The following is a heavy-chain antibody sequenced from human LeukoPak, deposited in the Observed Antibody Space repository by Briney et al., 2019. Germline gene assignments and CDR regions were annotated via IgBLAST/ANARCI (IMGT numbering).Heavy chain of an antibody. J-gene: IGHJ4*02. D-gene: IGHD5-24*01. Sequence: TGGSLRLSCAASGVTFSDCYMSWIRQAPGKGLEWVSYISSSSSYTNYADSVKGRFTISRDNAKNSLYLQMNSLRAEDTAVYYCAREDKATIYDWGQGTLVTVSS. CDR2: ISSSSSYT. V-gene: IGHV3-11*05. CDR3: AREDKATIYD. CDR1: GVTFSDCY.